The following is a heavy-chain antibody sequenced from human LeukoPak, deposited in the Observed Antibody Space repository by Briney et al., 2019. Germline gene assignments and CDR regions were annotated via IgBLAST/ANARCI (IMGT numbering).Heavy chain of an antibody. CDR1: GGSISSYY. CDR2: IYYSGST. J-gene: IGHJ4*02. Sequence: SETLSLTCTVSGGSISSYYWSWIRQPPGKGLEWIGYIYYSGSTNYNPSLKSRVTISVDTSKNQFSLKLSSVTAADTAVYYCAKDNNIYYWGQGTLVTVST. D-gene: IGHD1-14*01. V-gene: IGHV4-59*01. CDR3: AKDNNIYY.